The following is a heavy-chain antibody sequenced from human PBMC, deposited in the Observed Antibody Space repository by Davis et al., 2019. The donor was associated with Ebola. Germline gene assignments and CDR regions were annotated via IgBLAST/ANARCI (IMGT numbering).Heavy chain of an antibody. CDR3: ARLSYSSSWKGYFDY. J-gene: IGHJ4*02. CDR2: IYYSGST. CDR1: GGSISSHY. V-gene: IGHV4-59*11. D-gene: IGHD6-13*01. Sequence: PGGSLRLSCTVSGGSISSHYWSWIRQLPGKGLEWIGYIYYSGSTNYNPSLKSRVTISVDTSKNQFSLKLSSVTAADTAVYYCARLSYSSSWKGYFDYWGQGTLVTVSS.